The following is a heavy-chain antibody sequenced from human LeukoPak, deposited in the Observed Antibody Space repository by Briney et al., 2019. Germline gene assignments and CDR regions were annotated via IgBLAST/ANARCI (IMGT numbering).Heavy chain of an antibody. CDR3: ARGIDYGDYDNWFEP. Sequence: SVKVSCKASGGTFSSYAISWVRQAPGQGLEWMGGIIPIFGTANYAQKFQGRVTITADESTSTAYMELSSLRSEDTAVYYCARGIDYGDYDNWFEPWGQGTLVTVSS. J-gene: IGHJ5*02. CDR1: GGTFSSYA. D-gene: IGHD4-17*01. V-gene: IGHV1-69*13. CDR2: IIPIFGTA.